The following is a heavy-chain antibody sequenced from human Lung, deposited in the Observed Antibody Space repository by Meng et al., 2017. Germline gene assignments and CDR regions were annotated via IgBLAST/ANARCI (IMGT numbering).Heavy chain of an antibody. CDR2: IKSNTDGGTT. Sequence: EGCLVESGGDLVKPGGSLRLSCAASGFYFSNAWMSWVRQAPGKGLEWVGRIKSNTDGGTTEYAAPVTGRFTISRDDSKSTLNLHLSGLRTDDTGVYYCTWDDKAVSDYWGQGTLVTVSS. CDR3: TWDDKAVSDY. V-gene: IGHV3-15*01. D-gene: IGHD3-9*01. J-gene: IGHJ4*02. CDR1: GFYFSNAW.